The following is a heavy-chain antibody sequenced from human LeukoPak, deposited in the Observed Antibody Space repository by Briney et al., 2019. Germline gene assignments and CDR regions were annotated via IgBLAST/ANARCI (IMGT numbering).Heavy chain of an antibody. Sequence: PGGSLRLSCAASGFTFSSYAMSWVRQAPGKGLEWVSAISGSGGGTYYADSVKGRFTISRDNSKNTLHPQMDSLRAEDTAVYYCAKDGAYYLGEVYFDYWGQGTLVTVSS. V-gene: IGHV3-23*01. CDR2: ISGSGGGT. D-gene: IGHD3-22*01. CDR1: GFTFSSYA. J-gene: IGHJ4*02. CDR3: AKDGAYYLGEVYFDY.